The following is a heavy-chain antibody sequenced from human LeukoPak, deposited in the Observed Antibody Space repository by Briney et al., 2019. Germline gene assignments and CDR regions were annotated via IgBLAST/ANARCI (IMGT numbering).Heavy chain of an antibody. Sequence: PGGSLRLSCAASGFTLSSYWMSWVRQAPGKGLEWVAKIKEDGSEKYYGDSVKGRFTVSRDNAKNSLYLQMNSLRAEDTALYFCARGRGYNYIYWGQGTLVTVPS. CDR2: IKEDGSEK. CDR1: GFTLSSYW. J-gene: IGHJ4*02. D-gene: IGHD5-18*01. CDR3: ARGRGYNYIY. V-gene: IGHV3-7*03.